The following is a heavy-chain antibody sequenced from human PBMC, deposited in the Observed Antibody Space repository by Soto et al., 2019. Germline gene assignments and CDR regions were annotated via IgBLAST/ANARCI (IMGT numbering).Heavy chain of an antibody. D-gene: IGHD4-17*01. V-gene: IGHV1-3*01. J-gene: IGHJ5*02. Sequence: ASVKVSCKASGYTLTSYAMHWVRQAPGQRLEWMGWINAGNGNTKYSQKFQGRVTITRDTSASTAYMELSSLRSEDTAVYYCARYTVTTFYDWFDPWGQGTLVTVSS. CDR1: GYTLTSYA. CDR3: ARYTVTTFYDWFDP. CDR2: INAGNGNT.